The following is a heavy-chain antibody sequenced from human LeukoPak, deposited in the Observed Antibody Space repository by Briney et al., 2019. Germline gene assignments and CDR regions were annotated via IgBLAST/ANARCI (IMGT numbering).Heavy chain of an antibody. CDR1: GGSISSYY. CDR3: ARGLSARGRFDY. CDR2: IDYSGST. Sequence: SETLSLTCTVSGGSISSYYWSWIRQPPGEGLEWIGYIDYSGSTNYNPSLKSRLTMSVDTSKNQFALKLSSVTAADTAVFYCARGLSARGRFDYWGQGVLVSVSS. D-gene: IGHD2/OR15-2a*01. V-gene: IGHV4-59*01. J-gene: IGHJ4*02.